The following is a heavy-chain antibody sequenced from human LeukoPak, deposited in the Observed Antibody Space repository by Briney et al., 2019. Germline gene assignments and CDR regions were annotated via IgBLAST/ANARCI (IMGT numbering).Heavy chain of an antibody. D-gene: IGHD2-2*01. CDR2: ISGDSAYI. CDR1: GFTFSTYA. J-gene: IGHJ4*02. Sequence: PGGSLRLSCAASGFTFSTYAMNWVRQAPGEGPKLVSCISGDSAYIYYADSVKGRFTISRDNAKNSLYLQMNSLRAEDTAVYYCARYGVSSSTSYIDFWGQGTLVTVSS. V-gene: IGHV3-21*01. CDR3: ARYGVSSSTSYIDF.